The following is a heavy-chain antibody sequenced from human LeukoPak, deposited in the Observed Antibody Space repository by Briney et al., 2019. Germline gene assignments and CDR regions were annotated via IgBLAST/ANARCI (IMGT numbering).Heavy chain of an antibody. CDR2: ISAYNGNT. CDR1: GYTFTSYG. Sequence: ASVKVSCKASGYTFTSYGISWVRQAPGQGLEWMGWISAYNGNTNYAQKLQGRVTMTTDTSTSTAYIELRSSRSDDTAVYYCEREYSSSWPPGRYCYDGMDVWGQGTTVTVSS. V-gene: IGHV1-18*01. CDR3: EREYSSSWPPGRYCYDGMDV. D-gene: IGHD6-13*01. J-gene: IGHJ6*02.